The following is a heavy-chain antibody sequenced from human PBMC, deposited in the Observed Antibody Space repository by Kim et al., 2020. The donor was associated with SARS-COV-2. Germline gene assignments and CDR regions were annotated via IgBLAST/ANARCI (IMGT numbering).Heavy chain of an antibody. CDR3: ARSQDPYPGYYGSGSYYERGPPFGGYYYYGMDG. CDR2: IYYSGST. J-gene: IGHJ6*02. Sequence: SETLSLTCTVSGGSISSYYWSWIRQPPGKGLEWIGYIYYSGSTNYNPSLKSRVTISVDTSKNQFSLKLSSVTAADTAVYYCARSQDPYPGYYGSGSYYERGPPFGGYYYYGMDGWGQGTTVTVSS. V-gene: IGHV4-59*01. CDR1: GGSISSYY. D-gene: IGHD3-10*01.